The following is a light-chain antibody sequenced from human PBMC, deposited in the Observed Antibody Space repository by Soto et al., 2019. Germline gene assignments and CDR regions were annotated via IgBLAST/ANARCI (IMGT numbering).Light chain of an antibody. Sequence: THSPGTLSLSQGERATLSCRASQSVSSSYLAWYQQKPGQAPRLLIYGASTRATGIPARFSGSGSGTEFTLTISSLQSEDFAVYYCQQYNNWPLPFGEGTKVDI. V-gene: IGKV3-15*01. CDR1: QSVSSSY. CDR3: QQYNNWPLP. CDR2: GAS. J-gene: IGKJ1*01.